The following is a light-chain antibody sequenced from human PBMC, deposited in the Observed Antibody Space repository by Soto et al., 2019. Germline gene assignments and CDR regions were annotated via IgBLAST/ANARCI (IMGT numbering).Light chain of an antibody. CDR1: SRDIGGNNF. CDR3: SSYTTRSTRV. V-gene: IGLV2-14*03. CDR2: DVS. Sequence: QSALTQPASVSASPGQSVTISCTGSSRDIGGNNFVSWYQQHPGKAPKVMIYDVSNRPSGVSTRFSGSKSGNTASLTIAGLQAEDEADYYCSSYTTRSTRVFGGGTKLTVL. J-gene: IGLJ3*02.